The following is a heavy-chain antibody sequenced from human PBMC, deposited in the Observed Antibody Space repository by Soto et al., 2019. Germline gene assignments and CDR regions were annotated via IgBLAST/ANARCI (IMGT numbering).Heavy chain of an antibody. CDR3: ARDRQLAAAGTFFDY. J-gene: IGHJ4*02. CDR1: GYTFSTYG. Sequence: ASVKVSCKASGYTFSTYGISCVRQAPGQGLEWMGWISGYNGDTNYAQKVQGRLTMTTDTSTRTAYMELRSLRSDDTAVYYCARDRQLAAAGTFFDYWGQGTLVTVS. D-gene: IGHD6-13*01. CDR2: ISGYNGDT. V-gene: IGHV1-18*01.